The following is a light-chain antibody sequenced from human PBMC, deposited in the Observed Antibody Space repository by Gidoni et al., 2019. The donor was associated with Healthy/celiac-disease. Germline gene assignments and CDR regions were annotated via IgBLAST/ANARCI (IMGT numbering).Light chain of an antibody. CDR2: DAS. Sequence: DIQMTQSPSSLSASVGARVTITCQASQDISNYLNWYQPKPGKAPKLLICDASNLEAGVPSRFSGSGSGTDSTFTISSLQPEDIATYYCQQYDNLRYTFGQGTKLEIK. J-gene: IGKJ2*01. V-gene: IGKV1-33*01. CDR1: QDISNY. CDR3: QQYDNLRYT.